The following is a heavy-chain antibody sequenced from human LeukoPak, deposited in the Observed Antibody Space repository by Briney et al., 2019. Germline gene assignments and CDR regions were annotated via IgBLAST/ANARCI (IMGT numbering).Heavy chain of an antibody. V-gene: IGHV3-23*01. CDR3: ATEKGDSPDY. CDR2: LSGSGINT. Sequence: GGSLRLSCAASGFTFSSYAMAWVRQAPGNGLEWVSGLSGSGINTYYADSVKGRFTISRDNPKNTLYLQMNSLRAEDTAVYYCATEKGDSPDYWGQGTLVTVSS. CDR1: GFTFSSYA. D-gene: IGHD2-21*01. J-gene: IGHJ4*02.